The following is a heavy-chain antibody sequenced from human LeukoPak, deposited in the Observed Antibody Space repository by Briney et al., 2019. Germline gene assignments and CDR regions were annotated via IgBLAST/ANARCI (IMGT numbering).Heavy chain of an antibody. Sequence: SETLSLTCAVYGGSFSDYYWTWIRQPPGKGLEWIGEINHSGSANYNPSLKSRVTISVDTSRNQFSLKLSSATAADMAVYYCASLSEEFDPDYWGQGTVVTVSS. CDR2: INHSGSA. CDR1: GGSFSDYY. CDR3: ASLSEEFDPDY. V-gene: IGHV4-34*01. J-gene: IGHJ4*02.